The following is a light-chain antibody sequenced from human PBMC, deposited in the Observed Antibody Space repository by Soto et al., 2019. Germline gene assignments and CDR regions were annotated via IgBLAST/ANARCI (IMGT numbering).Light chain of an antibody. J-gene: IGLJ1*01. V-gene: IGLV2-14*01. CDR2: EVN. Sequence: QAALTQPASLSGSPGQSITISCTGTSSDIGAYDYVSWFQQHPGKAPKLMISEVNNRPSGVSNRFSGSKSGNTAYLTIPGLQVEDQAEYFCFSFTPTSTQVFGTGTKVTVL. CDR3: FSFTPTSTQV. CDR1: SSDIGAYDY.